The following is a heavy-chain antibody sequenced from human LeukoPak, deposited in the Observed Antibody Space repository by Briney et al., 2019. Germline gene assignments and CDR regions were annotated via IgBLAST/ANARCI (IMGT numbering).Heavy chain of an antibody. CDR1: GFTFSSYG. CDR2: ISSDSNYI. Sequence: GRSLRLSCAASGFTFSSYGMHWVRQAPGKGLEWVSSISSDSNYIYYADSVKGRSTISRDNAKNSLYLQMNSLRAEDTAIYYCARDYRRWSEYWGQGTLVTVSS. D-gene: IGHD2-15*01. V-gene: IGHV3-21*01. J-gene: IGHJ4*02. CDR3: ARDYRRWSEY.